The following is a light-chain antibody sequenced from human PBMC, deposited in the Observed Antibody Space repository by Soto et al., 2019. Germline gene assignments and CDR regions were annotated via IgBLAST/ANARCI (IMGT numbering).Light chain of an antibody. CDR3: QQYNSYSAT. CDR1: QSISSW. CDR2: DAA. Sequence: DIQMTQSPSTLSSSVGDRVTITCRASQSISSWLAWYQQKPGKAPKLLIYDAASLESGVPSRISGSGSGTEFTLAISRLQPDDFATYYCQQYNSYSATFGQGTKVEIK. J-gene: IGKJ1*01. V-gene: IGKV1-5*01.